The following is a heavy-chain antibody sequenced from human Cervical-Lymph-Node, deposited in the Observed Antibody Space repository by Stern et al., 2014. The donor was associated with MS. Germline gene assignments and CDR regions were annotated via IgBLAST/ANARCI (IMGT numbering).Heavy chain of an antibody. Sequence: VKLEESGAEVKKPGASVKVSCKAYGDTFTRYYINWGRQAHGQGLERMRIINPTGGSTHFSQRFQGRVTLTSDTSTSTVYMELSSLRSEDTANYYCATYSSSWSPPWYWGQGTLVTVSS. V-gene: IGHV1-46*01. CDR2: INPTGGST. CDR1: GDTFTRYY. D-gene: IGHD6-6*01. CDR3: ATYSSSWSPPWY. J-gene: IGHJ4*02.